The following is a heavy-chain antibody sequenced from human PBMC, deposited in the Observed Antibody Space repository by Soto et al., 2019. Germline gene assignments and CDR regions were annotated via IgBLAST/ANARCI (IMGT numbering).Heavy chain of an antibody. Sequence: QGQLVQSGAEVKKPGASVKVSCKASSYSFSSHGIGWVRQAPGQGLEWVGWISGYNGHTNYIQRLQGRVTITTVTYTSTAYRELSGLRSDDTGVYYCARDARGLAADSPSIYFHGLDVWGQGTTFTVSS. CDR3: ARDARGLAADSPSIYFHGLDV. V-gene: IGHV1-18*01. CDR2: ISGYNGHT. CDR1: SYSFSSHG. D-gene: IGHD6-13*01. J-gene: IGHJ6*02.